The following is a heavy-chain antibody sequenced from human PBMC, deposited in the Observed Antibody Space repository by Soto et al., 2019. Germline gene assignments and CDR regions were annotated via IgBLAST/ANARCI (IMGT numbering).Heavy chain of an antibody. V-gene: IGHV4-31*03. CDR2: ICYSGST. CDR1: GGSISSGGYY. D-gene: IGHD3-10*01. CDR3: ARWSGGPLRRRFDY. J-gene: IGHJ4*02. Sequence: SETLSLTCTVSGGSISSGGYYWSWIRQHPGKGLEWIGYICYSGSTYYNPSLKSRVTISVDTSKNQFSLKLSSVTAADTAVYYCARWSGGPLRRRFDYWGQGTLVTVSS.